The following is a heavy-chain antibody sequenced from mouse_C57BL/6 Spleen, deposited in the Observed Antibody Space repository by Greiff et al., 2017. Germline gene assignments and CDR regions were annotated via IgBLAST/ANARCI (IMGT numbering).Heavy chain of an antibody. CDR3: ARRDILSDAMDY. Sequence: VPLQQPGAELVRPGTSVKLSCKASGYTFTSYWMHWVKQRPGQGLEWIGVIDPSDSYTNYNQKFKGKATLTVHTSSSTSHMQLSSRTSEDSAVYYCARRDILSDAMDYWGQGTSVTVSS. CDR1: GYTFTSYW. V-gene: IGHV1-59*01. CDR2: IDPSDSYT. J-gene: IGHJ4*01.